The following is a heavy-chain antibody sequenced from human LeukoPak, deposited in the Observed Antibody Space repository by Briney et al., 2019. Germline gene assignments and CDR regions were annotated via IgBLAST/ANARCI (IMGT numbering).Heavy chain of an antibody. V-gene: IGHV3-7*01. J-gene: IGHJ4*02. CDR2: INHNGNVN. CDR1: GFTFSSYW. CDR3: ARGGRGYCSSTSCYPDQFDY. D-gene: IGHD2-2*01. Sequence: GGSLRLSCAASGFTFSSYWMNWARQAPGKGLEWVASINHNGNVNYYADSVKGRFTISRDNAKNSLYLQMNSLRAEDTAVYYCARGGRGYCSSTSCYPDQFDYWGQGTLVTVSS.